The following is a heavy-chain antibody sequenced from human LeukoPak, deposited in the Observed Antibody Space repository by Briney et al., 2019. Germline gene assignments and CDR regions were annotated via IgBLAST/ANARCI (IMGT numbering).Heavy chain of an antibody. Sequence: SETLSLTCTVSGGSISSSIYYWGWIRQPPGKGLEWIGNIYYSGSTYYNPSLKSRVTISVDTSKNQFSLKLSSVTAADTAVYYCARRRYYGYFDYWGQGTLVTVSS. J-gene: IGHJ4*02. CDR3: ARRRYYGYFDY. V-gene: IGHV4-39*01. CDR1: GGSISSSIYY. CDR2: IYYSGST. D-gene: IGHD3-16*01.